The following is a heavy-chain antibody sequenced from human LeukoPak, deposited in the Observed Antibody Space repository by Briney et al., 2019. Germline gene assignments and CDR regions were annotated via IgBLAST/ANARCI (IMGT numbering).Heavy chain of an antibody. D-gene: IGHD6-19*01. CDR3: AMKQWLALPPDS. J-gene: IGHJ4*02. V-gene: IGHV3-74*01. Sequence: GGSLRLSSAASAFTFGEYWMLWVRQAPGKGLESVSRINTDGTVTTYADSVKGRFTVSRDNADNTMFLQMNSVRDEDTAVYYCAMKQWLALPPDSWRQGTPVTVSS. CDR2: INTDGTVT. CDR1: AFTFGEYW.